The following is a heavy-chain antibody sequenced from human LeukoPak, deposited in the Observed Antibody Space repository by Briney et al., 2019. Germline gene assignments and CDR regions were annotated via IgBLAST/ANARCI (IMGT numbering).Heavy chain of an antibody. CDR3: ARDFSTWYSIDY. CDR2: ISYDAAVK. J-gene: IGHJ4*02. D-gene: IGHD2-15*01. Sequence: GGSLRLSCAVSGFTLRSYAIHWVRQAPGKGLQWVAFISYDAAVKYYADSVRGRFTVSRDNSKNTLSLQMNSLRPEDTSVYYCARDFSTWYSIDYWGRGTLVIVSS. CDR1: GFTLRSYA. V-gene: IGHV3-30-3*01.